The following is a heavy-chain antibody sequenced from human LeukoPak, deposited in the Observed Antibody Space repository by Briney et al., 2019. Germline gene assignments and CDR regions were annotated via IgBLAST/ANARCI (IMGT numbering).Heavy chain of an antibody. CDR3: ARFPSNYYGSGSYYAIDY. CDR1: GYTFTDYY. D-gene: IGHD3-10*01. J-gene: IGHJ4*02. Sequence: ASVKVSCKASGYTFTDYYIHWVRQAPGQGLEWMGWINPNTGGTNHAQKFQGRVTMTRDTSISTAYMGLIRLRSDDTAVYYCARFPSNYYGSGSYYAIDYWGQGTLVTVSS. V-gene: IGHV1-2*02. CDR2: INPNTGGT.